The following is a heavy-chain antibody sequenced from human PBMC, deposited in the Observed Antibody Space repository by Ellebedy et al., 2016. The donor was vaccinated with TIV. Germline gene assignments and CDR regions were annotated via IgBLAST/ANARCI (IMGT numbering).Heavy chain of an antibody. J-gene: IGHJ6*02. CDR2: IKHDGSEI. V-gene: IGHV3-7*03. CDR1: GFTFSNYW. D-gene: IGHD2-2*02. CDR3: ARDAYPYAMDV. Sequence: GESLKISCAVSGFTFSNYWMSWARQAPGKGLEWVATIKHDGSEIHYVDSVKGRFTISRDNAKNSLYLQMNSLRVEDTALYYCARDAYPYAMDVWGQGTTVTVSS.